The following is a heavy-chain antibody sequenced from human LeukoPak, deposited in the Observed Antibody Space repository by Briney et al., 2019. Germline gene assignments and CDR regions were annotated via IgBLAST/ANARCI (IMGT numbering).Heavy chain of an antibody. D-gene: IGHD2-21*01. J-gene: IGHJ2*01. CDR3: ARTAYARFFDL. CDR1: GGSITGYH. V-gene: IGHV4-59*01. Sequence: ASETLSLTCTVSGGSITGYHWSWIRQPPGKGLEWIGHIYYSGSTNYNPSLKSRVTISIDTSKNQFSLKLSSVTAADTAVYYCARTAYARFFDLWGRGTLVTVSS. CDR2: IYYSGST.